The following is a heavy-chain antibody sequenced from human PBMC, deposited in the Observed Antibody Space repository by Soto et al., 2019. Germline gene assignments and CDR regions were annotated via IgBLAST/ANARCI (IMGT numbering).Heavy chain of an antibody. CDR1: GFGFTRYL. Sequence: GQDMKISSIACGFGFTRYLIGCVRPTPGKGLEWMGIILPDDADTRYSPSFEGHVTISADRSTNTAFLHLRSLEASDTATYFCARQGFSKHYFYAADVWGQGKTVTVS. CDR3: ARQGFSKHYFYAADV. CDR2: ILPDDADT. V-gene: IGHV5-51*01. J-gene: IGHJ6*02. D-gene: IGHD6-13*01.